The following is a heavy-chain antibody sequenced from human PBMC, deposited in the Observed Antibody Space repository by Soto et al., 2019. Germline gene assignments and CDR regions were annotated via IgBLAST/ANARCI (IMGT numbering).Heavy chain of an antibody. CDR2: ISGSGGST. CDR1: GFTFSSYA. J-gene: IGHJ5*02. D-gene: IGHD6-13*01. V-gene: IGHV3-23*01. Sequence: GGSLRLSCAASGFTFSSYAMSWVRQAPGKGLEWVSAISGSGGSTYYADSVKCRFTLSRYNSKNTLYFQMNSLRAEDTAAYYCAKDRQQLVVWFDRCGQGTLVSVS. CDR3: AKDRQQLVVWFDR.